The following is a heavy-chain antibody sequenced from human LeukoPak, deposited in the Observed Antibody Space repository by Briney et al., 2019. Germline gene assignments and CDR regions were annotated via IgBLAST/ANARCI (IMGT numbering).Heavy chain of an antibody. CDR3: ARKVSIRGGFH. V-gene: IGHV4-34*01. CDR1: GGSFSGYY. D-gene: IGHD2-21*01. Sequence: PSETLSLTCAVYGGSFSGYYWSWLRQPPGKGLERIGEINHSGSTNYNPSLKSRITISVDTSKNQFSLKLISVTAADTAVYYCARKVSIRGGFHWGQGTLVTVSS. J-gene: IGHJ4*02. CDR2: INHSGST.